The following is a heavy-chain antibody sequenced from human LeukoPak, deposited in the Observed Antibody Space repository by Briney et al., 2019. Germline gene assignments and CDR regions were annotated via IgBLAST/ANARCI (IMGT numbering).Heavy chain of an antibody. Sequence: GASVKVSCKASGYTFTSYGISWVRQATGQGLEWMGWMNPNSGNTGYAQKFQGRVTMTRNTSISTAYMELSSLRSEDTAVYYCARGPVVTTRYYYYGMDVWGQGTTVTVSS. CDR2: MNPNSGNT. J-gene: IGHJ6*02. CDR3: ARGPVVTTRYYYYGMDV. V-gene: IGHV1-8*02. CDR1: GYTFTSYG. D-gene: IGHD4-23*01.